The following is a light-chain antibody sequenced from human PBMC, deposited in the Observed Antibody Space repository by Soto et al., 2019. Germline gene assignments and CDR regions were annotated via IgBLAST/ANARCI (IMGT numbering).Light chain of an antibody. V-gene: IGKV1-17*01. J-gene: IGKJ3*01. Sequence: DIQMTQSPSSLSASVGDRVTITCRASQDIRISLDWFQQKPGTAPKRLRYTISKLQSGVPSRFSGGGSRTEVTLTISSLQPEDCETYYCLQHYAFPFTLGPGTKVDV. CDR1: QDIRIS. CDR3: LQHYAFPFT. CDR2: TIS.